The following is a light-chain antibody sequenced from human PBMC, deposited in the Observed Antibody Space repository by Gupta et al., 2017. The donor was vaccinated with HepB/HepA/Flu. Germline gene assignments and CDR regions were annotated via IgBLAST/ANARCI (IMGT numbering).Light chain of an antibody. CDR2: GKN. CDR3: NSRDSSVNHRWV. CDR1: SPRSYY. V-gene: IGLV3-19*01. Sequence: SSELTQDTDVSVALGQTVRITCQGDSPRSYYASWYQQTPGTAPVLLIYGKNKRPSGIPDRFSGSRSGNTASLTITGAQAEDEADYYCNSRDSSVNHRWVFGGGTKLTVL. J-gene: IGLJ3*02.